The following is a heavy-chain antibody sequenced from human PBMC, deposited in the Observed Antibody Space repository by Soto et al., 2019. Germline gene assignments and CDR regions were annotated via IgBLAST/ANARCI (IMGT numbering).Heavy chain of an antibody. Sequence: KPSETLSLTCTVSGGSVSSGSYYWSWIRQPPGKGLEWIGYIYYSGSTNHNPSLKSRVTISVDTSKNQFSLKLSSVTAADTAVYYCARERQDSSGYFDWGQGTLVTVSS. J-gene: IGHJ4*02. D-gene: IGHD3-22*01. CDR1: GGSVSSGSYY. V-gene: IGHV4-61*01. CDR2: IYYSGST. CDR3: ARERQDSSGYFD.